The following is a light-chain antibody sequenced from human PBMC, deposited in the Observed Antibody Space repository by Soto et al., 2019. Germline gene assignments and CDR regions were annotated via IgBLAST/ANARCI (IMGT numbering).Light chain of an antibody. Sequence: EILMTQSPATLSVSPGERATLSCRASQSVSSNLAWYQQKPGQAPRLLIYGASTRATGIPARLSGSGSGTEFTLTISSMKSEDFAVYYCQQYGSSGTFGHGTQVDIK. CDR2: GAS. CDR1: QSVSSN. CDR3: QQYGSSGT. V-gene: IGKV3-15*01. J-gene: IGKJ1*01.